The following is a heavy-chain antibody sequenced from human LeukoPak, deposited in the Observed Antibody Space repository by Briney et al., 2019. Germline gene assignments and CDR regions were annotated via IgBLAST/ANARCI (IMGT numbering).Heavy chain of an antibody. CDR3: ARVGIVPAEPYYYYMDV. D-gene: IGHD2-2*01. Sequence: GGSLRLSCAASGFTFSSYSMNWVRQAPGKGLEWVSYISSSSSTIYYADSVKGRFTISRDNAKNSLYLQMNSLRAEDTAVYYCARVGIVPAEPYYYYMDVWGKGTTVTVSS. J-gene: IGHJ6*03. CDR1: GFTFSSYS. V-gene: IGHV3-48*01. CDR2: ISSSSSTI.